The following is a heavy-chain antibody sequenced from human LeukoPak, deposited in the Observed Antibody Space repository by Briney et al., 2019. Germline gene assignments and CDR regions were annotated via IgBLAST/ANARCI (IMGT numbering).Heavy chain of an antibody. CDR2: IYYSGST. CDR1: GGSISSSSYY. D-gene: IGHD4-17*01. CDR3: ARDRSINYYGDYRPYYFDY. V-gene: IGHV4-39*07. Sequence: SETLSLTCTVSGGSISSSSYYWGWIRQPPGKGLEWIGSIYYSGSTYYNPSLKSRVTISVDTSKNQFSLKLSSVTAADTAVYYCARDRSINYYGDYRPYYFDYWGQGTLVTVSS. J-gene: IGHJ4*02.